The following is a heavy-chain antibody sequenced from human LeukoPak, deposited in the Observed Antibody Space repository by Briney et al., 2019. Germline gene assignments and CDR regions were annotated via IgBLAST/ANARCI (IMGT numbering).Heavy chain of an antibody. CDR3: AKEVTGGYCSGGNCYAYFEY. D-gene: IGHD2-15*01. CDR2: SSGTGATT. V-gene: IGHV3-23*01. J-gene: IGHJ4*02. Sequence: GGSLRLSCAASGFTFSSYAMSWVRQAPGKGLEWVSGSSGTGATTYYADSVKGRFTISRDNAKNTLFLTMSSLRAEDTAVYYRAKEVTGGYCSGGNCYAYFEYWGQGTLVTVSS. CDR1: GFTFSSYA.